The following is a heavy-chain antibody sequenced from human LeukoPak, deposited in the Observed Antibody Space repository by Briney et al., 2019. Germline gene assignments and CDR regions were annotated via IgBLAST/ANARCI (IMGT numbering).Heavy chain of an antibody. V-gene: IGHV3-21*01. CDR3: ARESPSFLSSSMDV. D-gene: IGHD3-10*01. Sequence: GGSLRLSCAASGFTFSTYSMNWVRQAPGKGLEWVSSISSSSSYTYYADSLKGRFTISRDNAKNSLYLQMNSLRAEDTAVYYCARESPSFLSSSMDVWGQGTTVTVSS. J-gene: IGHJ6*02. CDR2: ISSSSSYT. CDR1: GFTFSTYS.